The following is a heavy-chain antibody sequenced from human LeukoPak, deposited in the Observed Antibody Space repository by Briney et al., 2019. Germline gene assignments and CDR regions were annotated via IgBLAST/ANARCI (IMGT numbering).Heavy chain of an antibody. J-gene: IGHJ4*02. D-gene: IGHD3-10*01. CDR2: IYYSGST. V-gene: IGHV4-39*07. Sequence: SETLSLTCTVSGGSISSSSYYWGWIRQPPGKGLEWIGSIYYSGSTYYNPSLKSRVTISVDTSKNQFSLKLSSVTAADTAVYYCARAIDFTMVRGVIEYWGQGTLVTVSS. CDR1: GGSISSSSYY. CDR3: ARAIDFTMVRGVIEY.